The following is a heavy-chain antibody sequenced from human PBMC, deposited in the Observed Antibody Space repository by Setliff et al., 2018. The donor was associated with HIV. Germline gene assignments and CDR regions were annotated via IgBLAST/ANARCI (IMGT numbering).Heavy chain of an antibody. CDR3: APYNTRSGYYSMGWFDP. CDR1: GFTFSSYA. J-gene: IGHJ5*02. Sequence: GGSLRLSCAASGFTFSSYAMHWVRQAPGKGLEWVAVISYDGSNKDYADSVKGRFTISRDNPKNTLYLQMNSLRAEDTAVYYCAPYNTRSGYYSMGWFDPWGQGTLVTVSS. D-gene: IGHD3-3*01. V-gene: IGHV3-30*04. CDR2: ISYDGSNK.